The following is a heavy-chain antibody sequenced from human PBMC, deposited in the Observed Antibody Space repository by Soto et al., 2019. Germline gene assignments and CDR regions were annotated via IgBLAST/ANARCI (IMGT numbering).Heavy chain of an antibody. J-gene: IGHJ5*02. Sequence: SQPLSLTCAISGDSVSSNSAAWNWIRQSQSRGLEWLGRTYYRSKWYNDYAVSVKSRITINPDTSKNQFSLQLNSVTPEDTAVFYFAKGVLLWFGELFSNWFDPWGQGTLVTVSS. V-gene: IGHV6-1*01. D-gene: IGHD3-10*01. CDR2: TYYRSKWYN. CDR1: GDSVSSNSAA. CDR3: AKGVLLWFGELFSNWFDP.